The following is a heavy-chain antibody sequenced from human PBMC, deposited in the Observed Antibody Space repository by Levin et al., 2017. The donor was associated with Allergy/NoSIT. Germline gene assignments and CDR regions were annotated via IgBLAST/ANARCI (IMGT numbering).Heavy chain of an antibody. CDR3: ARVVRSYYDFWSGYFRAGDYYYMDV. Sequence: ASVKVSCKASGYTFTSYDINWVRQATGQGLEWMGWMNPNSGNTGYAQKFQGRVTMTRNTSISTAYMELSSLRSEDTAVYYCARVVRSYYDFWSGYFRAGDYYYMDVWGKGTTVTVSS. V-gene: IGHV1-8*01. J-gene: IGHJ6*03. CDR1: GYTFTSYD. D-gene: IGHD3-3*01. CDR2: MNPNSGNT.